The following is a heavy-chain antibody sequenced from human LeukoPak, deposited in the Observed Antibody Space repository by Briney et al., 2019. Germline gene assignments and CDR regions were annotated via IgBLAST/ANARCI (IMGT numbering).Heavy chain of an antibody. Sequence: ASVKVSCKASGYTFTSYYMHWVRQAPGQGLEWMGIINPSGGSTSYAQKFQGRVTMTRDTSTSTVYMELSSLRSEDTAVYYYASSVGYYYGSGSYFSFDCWGQGTLVTVSS. D-gene: IGHD3-10*01. J-gene: IGHJ4*02. V-gene: IGHV1-46*01. CDR2: INPSGGST. CDR3: ASSVGYYYGSGSYFSFDC. CDR1: GYTFTSYY.